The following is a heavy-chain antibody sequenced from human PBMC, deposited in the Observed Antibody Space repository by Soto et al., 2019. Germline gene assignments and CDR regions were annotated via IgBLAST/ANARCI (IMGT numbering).Heavy chain of an antibody. Sequence: SVKVSCKASGGTFSSYAISWVRQAPGQGLEWMGGIIPIFGTANYAQKFQGRVTITADESTSTAYMELSSLRSEDTAVYYCARDLRYAPGIVVVPAAIRYYYGMDVWGQGTTVTVSS. CDR2: IIPIFGTA. D-gene: IGHD2-2*02. V-gene: IGHV1-69*13. J-gene: IGHJ6*02. CDR3: ARDLRYAPGIVVVPAAIRYYYGMDV. CDR1: GGTFSSYA.